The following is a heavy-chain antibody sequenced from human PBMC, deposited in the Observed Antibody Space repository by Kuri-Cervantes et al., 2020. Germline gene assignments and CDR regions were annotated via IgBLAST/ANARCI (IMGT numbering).Heavy chain of an antibody. CDR2: IYYSGST. V-gene: IGHV4-59*12. Sequence: GSLRLSCTVSGGSISSYYWSWIRQPPGKGLEWIGYIYYSGSTNYNPSLKSRVTISVDTSKNQFSLKLSSVTAADTAVYYCARGKSIAARLEGPPDYWGQGTLVTVSS. J-gene: IGHJ4*02. CDR3: ARGKSIAARLEGPPDY. CDR1: GGSISSYY. D-gene: IGHD6-6*01.